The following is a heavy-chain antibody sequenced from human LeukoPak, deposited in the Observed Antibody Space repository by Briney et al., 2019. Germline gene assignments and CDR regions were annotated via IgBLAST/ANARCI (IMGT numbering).Heavy chain of an antibody. CDR2: INCSGGST. V-gene: IGHV3-23*01. Sequence: PGGSLRLSCAAPGFTVSSNYMSWVRQAPGKGLEWVSAINCSGGSTYYADSVKGRFTISRDNSKNTLYLQMNSLRAEDTAVYYCAKDWISSGWDYYYYYYMDVWGKGTTVTVSS. D-gene: IGHD6-19*01. CDR1: GFTVSSNY. CDR3: AKDWISSGWDYYYYYYMDV. J-gene: IGHJ6*03.